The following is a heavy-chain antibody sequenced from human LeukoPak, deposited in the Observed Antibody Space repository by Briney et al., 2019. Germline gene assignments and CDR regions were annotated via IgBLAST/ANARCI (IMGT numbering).Heavy chain of an antibody. D-gene: IGHD2-8*01. CDR1: GFTFSSYS. J-gene: IGHJ4*02. CDR2: ISSSSSYI. V-gene: IGHV3-21*01. CDR3: AREGSRVSKCQDY. Sequence: PGGSLRLSCAASGFTFSSYSMNWVRQAPGKGLEWVSSISSSSSYIYYADSVKGRFTISRDNAKNSLYLQMNSLRAEDTAVYYCAREGSRVSKCQDYWSQGTLVTVSS.